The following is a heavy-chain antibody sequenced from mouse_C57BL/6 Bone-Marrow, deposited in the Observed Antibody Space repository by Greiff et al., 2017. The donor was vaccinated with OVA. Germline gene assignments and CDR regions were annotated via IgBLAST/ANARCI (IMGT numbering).Heavy chain of an antibody. CDR2: IYPGDGDT. CDR3: ARHDDGYYASYFDY. Sequence: QVQLQQSGPELVKPGASVKISCKASGYAFSSSWMNWVKQRPGKGLEWIGRIYPGDGDTTYNGKFKGKATLTADKSSSTAYMQLSSLTSEDSAVYFCARHDDGYYASYFDYWGQGTTLTGSS. J-gene: IGHJ2*01. D-gene: IGHD2-3*01. CDR1: GYAFSSSW. V-gene: IGHV1-82*01.